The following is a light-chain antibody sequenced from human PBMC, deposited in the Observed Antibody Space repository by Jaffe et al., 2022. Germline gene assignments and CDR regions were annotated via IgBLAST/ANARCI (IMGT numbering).Light chain of an antibody. CDR2: DVS. CDR3: CSSTDRYTYV. J-gene: IGLJ1*01. V-gene: IGLV2-11*01. CDR1: SSDFGGYNY. Sequence: QSALTQPRSVSGSPGQSVTISCTGTSSDFGGYNYVSWYQQHPGKAPKLIIYDVSERPSGVPDRLSGSKSGNTASLTISGLQAEDEADYYCCSSTDRYTYVFGTGTKVTVL.